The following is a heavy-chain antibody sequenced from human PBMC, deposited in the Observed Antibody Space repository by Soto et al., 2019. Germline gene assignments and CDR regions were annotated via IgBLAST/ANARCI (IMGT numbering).Heavy chain of an antibody. J-gene: IGHJ4*02. CDR3: ARWGTTGGLDV. V-gene: IGHV3-33*05. Sequence: QVQLVESGGGVVQPGTSLRLSCVGSGFTFRSYVIHWVRQAPGKGLEWVALTSYDGSNNFYGDSVKGRFTISRHNSRNTVELPIDSLIFEDTALYYCARWGTTGGLDVWGQGTLVSVSS. CDR2: TSYDGSNN. D-gene: IGHD3-16*01. CDR1: GFTFRSYV.